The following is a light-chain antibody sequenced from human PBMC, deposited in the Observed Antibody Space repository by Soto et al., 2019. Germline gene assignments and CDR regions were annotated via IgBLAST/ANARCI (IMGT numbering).Light chain of an antibody. V-gene: IGKV1-9*01. CDR1: QDISNY. J-gene: IGKJ5*01. CDR3: QQLNDYPRVT. CDR2: DAS. Sequence: DTQMNKSPSSLSASVGDRVTITCQASQDISNYLNWYQQRPGKAPRLLIYDASTLQSGVPSRFSGSGSDTEFTLTISSLQPDDFATYYCQQLNDYPRVTFGQGTRLEI.